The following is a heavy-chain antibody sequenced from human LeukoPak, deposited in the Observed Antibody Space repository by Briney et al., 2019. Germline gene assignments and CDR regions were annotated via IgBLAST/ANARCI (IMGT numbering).Heavy chain of an antibody. V-gene: IGHV3-30*02. J-gene: IGHJ6*03. D-gene: IGHD2-2*02. Sequence: GGSLRLSCAASGFTFSSYGMHWVRQAPGKGLEWVAFIRYDGSNKYYADAVKGRFTISRDNSKNTLYLQMNSLRAEGTAVYYCAKDLGYCSSTSCYNSYYMDVWGKGTTVTVSS. CDR3: AKDLGYCSSTSCYNSYYMDV. CDR2: IRYDGSNK. CDR1: GFTFSSYG.